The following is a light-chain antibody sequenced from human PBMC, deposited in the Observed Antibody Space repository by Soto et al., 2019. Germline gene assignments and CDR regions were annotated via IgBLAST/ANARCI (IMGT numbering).Light chain of an antibody. CDR2: WGS. V-gene: IGKV2-28*01. J-gene: IGKJ5*01. Sequence: DIVMTQSPLSLPVTPGQSASISCRSSQSLLHSSGNNYLDWYVQKPGQSPQLLIYWGSNRASGVPDRFSGSGLGAYFTLKISSVDAEDVGVYYCMQGQRIPLTFGQGTRLEIK. CDR3: MQGQRIPLT. CDR1: QSLLHSSGNNY.